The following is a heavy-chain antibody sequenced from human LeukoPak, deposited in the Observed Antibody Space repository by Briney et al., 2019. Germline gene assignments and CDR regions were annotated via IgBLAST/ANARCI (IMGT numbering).Heavy chain of an antibody. CDR3: ARDMVRGFGGMDV. CDR1: GFTFSSYG. CDR2: IWYDGSNK. D-gene: IGHD3-10*01. V-gene: IGHV3-33*01. J-gene: IGHJ6*04. Sequence: PGGSLRLSCAASGFTFSSYGMHWVRQAPGKGLEWVAVIWYDGSNKYYADSVKGRFTISRDNSKNTLYLQMNSLRAEDTAVYYCARDMVRGFGGMDVWGKGTTVTVPS.